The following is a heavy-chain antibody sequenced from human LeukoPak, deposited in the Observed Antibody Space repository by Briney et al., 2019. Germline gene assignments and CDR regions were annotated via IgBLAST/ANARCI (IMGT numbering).Heavy chain of an antibody. J-gene: IGHJ6*03. CDR2: MNPNSGNT. D-gene: IGHD2-15*01. Sequence: WASVKVSCKASGHTFTSYDINWVRQATGQGLEWMGWMNPNSGNTGYAQKFQGRVTITRNTSISTAYMEPSSLRSEDTAVYYCARGCGGGSCYSTQVKHYYMDVWGKGTTVTVSS. V-gene: IGHV1-8*03. CDR1: GHTFTSYD. CDR3: ARGCGGGSCYSTQVKHYYMDV.